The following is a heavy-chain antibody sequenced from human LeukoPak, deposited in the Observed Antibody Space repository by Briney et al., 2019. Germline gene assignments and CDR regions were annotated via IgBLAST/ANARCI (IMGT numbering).Heavy chain of an antibody. CDR1: GGTFSNYA. CDR2: IIPIFRTP. V-gene: IGHV1-69*01. Sequence: ASVKVSCKASGGTFSNYAISWVRQAPGQGLECMGGIIPIFRTPNYAQNFQGRVTITADDSTSTAYMDLSSLRSEDTAVYYCARGGSGSGNYYHPVSGGYWFDPWGQGTLVTVSS. CDR3: ARGGSGSGNYYHPVSGGYWFDP. J-gene: IGHJ5*02. D-gene: IGHD3-10*01.